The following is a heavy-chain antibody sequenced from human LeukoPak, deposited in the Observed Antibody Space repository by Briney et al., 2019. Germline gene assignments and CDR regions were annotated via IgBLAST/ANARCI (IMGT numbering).Heavy chain of an antibody. V-gene: IGHV3-23*01. Sequence: GSLRLSCAASGFTFSSYAMSWVRQAPGKGLEWVSAISGSGGSTYYADSVKGRFTISRDNSKNTLYLQMNSLRAEDTAVYYCAKANGGITMVPGPFDYWGQGTLVTVSS. J-gene: IGHJ4*02. D-gene: IGHD3-10*01. CDR2: ISGSGGST. CDR1: GFTFSSYA. CDR3: AKANGGITMVPGPFDY.